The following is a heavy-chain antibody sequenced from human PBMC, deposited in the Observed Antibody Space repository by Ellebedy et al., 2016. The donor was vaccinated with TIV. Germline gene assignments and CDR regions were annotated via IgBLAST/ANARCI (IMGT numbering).Heavy chain of an antibody. CDR1: GYTFTSYY. J-gene: IGHJ3*02. D-gene: IGHD4-23*01. Sequence: ASVKVSXKASGYTFTSYYMHWVRQAPGQGLEWMGIINPSGGSTSYAQKFQGRVTMTRDTSTSTVYMELSSLRSEDTAVYYCAREREGERFKPGGRQKERDAFDIWGQGTMVTVSS. V-gene: IGHV1-46*01. CDR3: AREREGERFKPGGRQKERDAFDI. CDR2: INPSGGST.